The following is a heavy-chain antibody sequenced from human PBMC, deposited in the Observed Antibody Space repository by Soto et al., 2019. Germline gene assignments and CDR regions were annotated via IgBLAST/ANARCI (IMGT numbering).Heavy chain of an antibody. CDR1: GGSISSGGYY. Sequence: SETLSLTCTVSGGSISSGGYYWSWIRQHPGKGLEWIGYIYYSGSTYYNPSLKSRVTISVDTSKNQFSLKLSSVTAADTAVYYCAREPALVPGPKVRGVREPTRGVDDWGQGTLVTVSS. D-gene: IGHD3-10*01. J-gene: IGHJ4*02. CDR3: AREPALVPGPKVRGVREPTRGVDD. CDR2: IYYSGST. V-gene: IGHV4-31*03.